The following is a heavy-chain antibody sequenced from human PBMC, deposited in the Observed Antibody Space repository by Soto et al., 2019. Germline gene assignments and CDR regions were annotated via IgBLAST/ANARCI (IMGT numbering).Heavy chain of an antibody. CDR3: ARADYYDFWIDP. V-gene: IGHV4-4*07. CDR1: GGSISSYY. D-gene: IGHD3-3*01. J-gene: IGHJ5*02. CDR2: IYSTGST. Sequence: SETLSLTCTVSGGSISSYYWSYIRQPAGKGLEWIGRIYSTGSTSYNPSLKSRVTISVDTSKNQFSLKLSSVTAADTAVYYCARADYYDFWIDPWGQGTLVTVSS.